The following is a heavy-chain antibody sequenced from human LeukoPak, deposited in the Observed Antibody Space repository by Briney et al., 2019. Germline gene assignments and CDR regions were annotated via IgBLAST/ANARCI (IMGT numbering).Heavy chain of an antibody. CDR1: GGSFSGYY. CDR3: ARWRVGPNWFDP. V-gene: IGHV4-34*01. D-gene: IGHD1-26*01. Sequence: PSETLSLTCAVYGGSFSGYYWSWIRQPSGKGLEWIGEINHSGSTNYSPSLKSRVTISVDTSKNQFSLKLSSVTAADTAVYYCARWRVGPNWFDPWGQGTLVTVSS. J-gene: IGHJ5*02. CDR2: INHSGST.